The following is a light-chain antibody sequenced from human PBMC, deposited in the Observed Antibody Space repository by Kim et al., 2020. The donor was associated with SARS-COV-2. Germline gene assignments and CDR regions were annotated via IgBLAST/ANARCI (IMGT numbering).Light chain of an antibody. J-gene: IGKJ2*01. CDR1: QTIGNW. CDR3: QQYSMSYT. V-gene: IGKV1-5*03. Sequence: DIQMTQSPSTLSASLGDRVIITCRASQTIGNWLAWYQQKPGKAPKLLIYKASSLESGVPSRFSGSGSGTEFALTISSLQPDDFATYYCQQYSMSYTFGQGTKLEI. CDR2: KAS.